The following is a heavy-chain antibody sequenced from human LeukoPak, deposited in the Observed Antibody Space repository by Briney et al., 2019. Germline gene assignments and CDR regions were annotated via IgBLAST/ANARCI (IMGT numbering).Heavy chain of an antibody. CDR3: ARDARVRGVISFA. D-gene: IGHD3-10*01. CDR1: GFTFSTYV. V-gene: IGHV3-11*01. CDR2: ISSSGSTI. J-gene: IGHJ5*02. Sequence: SGGSLRLSCAASGFTFSTYVMTWIRQAPGKGLEWVSYISSSGSTIYYADSVKGRFTISRDNAKNSLYLQMNSLRAEDTAVYYCARDARVRGVISFAWGQGTLVTVSS.